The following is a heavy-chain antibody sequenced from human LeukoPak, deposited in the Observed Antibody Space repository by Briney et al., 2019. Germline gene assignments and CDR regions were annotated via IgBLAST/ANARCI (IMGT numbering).Heavy chain of an antibody. CDR1: GVSISSGSYY. Sequence: SETLSLTCTVSGVSISSGSYYWSWIRQPAGKGLEWIGRIYTSGSTNYNPSLKSRVTISVDTSKNQFSLKLSSVTAADTAVYYCARETVPTAIRPWGQGTLVTVSS. J-gene: IGHJ5*02. CDR3: ARETVPTAIRP. D-gene: IGHD2-2*02. V-gene: IGHV4-61*02. CDR2: IYTSGST.